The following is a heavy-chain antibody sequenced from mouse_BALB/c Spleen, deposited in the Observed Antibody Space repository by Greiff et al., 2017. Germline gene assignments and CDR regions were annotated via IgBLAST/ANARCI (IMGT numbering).Heavy chain of an antibody. CDR3: ARITTVVAYYFDY. CDR1: GFTFSSYG. J-gene: IGHJ2*01. V-gene: IGHV5-6-3*01. Sequence: EVKLMESGGGLVQPGGSLKLSCAASGFTFSSYGMSWVRQTPDKRLELVATINSNGGSTYYPDSVKGRFTISRDNAKNTLYLQMSSLKSEDTAMYYWARITTVVAYYFDYWGQGTTLTVSS. D-gene: IGHD1-1*01. CDR2: INSNGGST.